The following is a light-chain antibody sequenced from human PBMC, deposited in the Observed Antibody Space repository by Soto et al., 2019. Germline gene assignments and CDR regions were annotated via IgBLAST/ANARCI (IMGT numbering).Light chain of an antibody. CDR3: QQYGASPFT. V-gene: IGKV3-20*01. CDR1: QSVYINS. Sequence: EVVLTQSPGTLSLSPGESATLSCRASQSVYINSLAWYQHKRGRAPRLLIYGASTRATAVPERFTGSGSGTDFALTISSLDHEDAAVYYCQQYGASPFTFGPGTNLDIK. J-gene: IGKJ2*01. CDR2: GAS.